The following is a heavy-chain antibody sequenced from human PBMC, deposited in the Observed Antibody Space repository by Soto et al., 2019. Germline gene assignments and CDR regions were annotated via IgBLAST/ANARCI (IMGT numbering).Heavy chain of an antibody. Sequence: GGSLRLPCAASGFTFSSYAMSWVRQAPGKGLEWVSAISGSGGSTYYADSVKGRFTISRDNSKNTLYLQMNSLRAEDTAVYYCAKVGLLGYCSGGSCYSWLDYWGQGTLVTVSS. V-gene: IGHV3-23*01. J-gene: IGHJ4*02. CDR2: ISGSGGST. CDR1: GFTFSSYA. D-gene: IGHD2-15*01. CDR3: AKVGLLGYCSGGSCYSWLDY.